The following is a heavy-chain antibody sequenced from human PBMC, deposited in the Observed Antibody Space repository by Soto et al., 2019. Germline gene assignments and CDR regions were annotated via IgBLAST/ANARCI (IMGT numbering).Heavy chain of an antibody. CDR3: AREADVVSSGYVLDY. Sequence: PGGSLRLSCAASGFTFSGFSMNWVRQAPGKGLEWVSSFTSSPSSMFYADSVKGRFTFSRDDSKDSLFLQMNSLRADDTAVYYCAREADVVSSGYVLDYWGRVTLFTVSS. CDR2: FTSSPSSM. D-gene: IGHD3-22*01. V-gene: IGHV3-21*01. CDR1: GFTFSGFS. J-gene: IGHJ4*01.